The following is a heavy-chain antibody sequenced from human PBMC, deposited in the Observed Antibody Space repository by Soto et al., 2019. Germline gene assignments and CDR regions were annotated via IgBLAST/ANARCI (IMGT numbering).Heavy chain of an antibody. CDR3: ARAKDGSIDY. CDR1: GDSVSSKSDT. Sequence: SQPLSLTCAVSGDSVSSKSDTWNWIRQSPSRGLEWLGRTYYRSKWYNDYSVSVKSRITINPDTSKNQFSLQLNSVTPEDTAVYYCARAKDGSIDYWGQGALVTVSS. J-gene: IGHJ4*02. CDR2: TYYRSKWYN. V-gene: IGHV6-1*01. D-gene: IGHD5-12*01.